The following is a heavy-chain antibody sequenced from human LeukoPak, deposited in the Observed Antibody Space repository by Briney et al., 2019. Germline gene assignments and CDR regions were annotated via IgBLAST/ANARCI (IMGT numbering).Heavy chain of an antibody. CDR1: GGSISSSSYY. J-gene: IGHJ6*03. CDR2: IYYSGST. V-gene: IGHV4-39*07. CDR3: ARGAAAAGIGYYQYYYYMDV. Sequence: SETLSLTCTVSGGSISSSSYYWGWIRQPPGKGLEWIGSIYYSGSTYYNPSLKSRVTISVDTSKNQFSLKLSSVTAADTAVYYCARGAAAAGIGYYQYYYYMDVWGKGTTVTVSS. D-gene: IGHD6-13*01.